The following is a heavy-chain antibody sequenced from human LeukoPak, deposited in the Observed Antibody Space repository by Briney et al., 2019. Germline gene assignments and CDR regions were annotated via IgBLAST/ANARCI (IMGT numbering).Heavy chain of an antibody. Sequence: PGGSLRPSCAASGFTFSSSDMHWVRQAPRKGLEWVAVISYDGSNKYYADSVKGRFTISRDYSKNTLFLQMNSLRAEDTAVYYCASARALYGDSGYDEPYFDYWGQGNLVTVSS. CDR2: ISYDGSNK. J-gene: IGHJ4*02. D-gene: IGHD5-12*01. CDR3: ASARALYGDSGYDEPYFDY. CDR1: GFTFSSSD. V-gene: IGHV3-30*03.